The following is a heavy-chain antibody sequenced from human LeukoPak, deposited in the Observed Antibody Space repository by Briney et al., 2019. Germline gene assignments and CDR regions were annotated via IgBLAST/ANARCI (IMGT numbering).Heavy chain of an antibody. CDR1: GDSASSYY. Sequence: SETLSLTCTVSGDSASSYYWSWIRQPPGKGLEWIGYIYYSGSTNYNPSLKSRVTMSVDTSKNQFSPKLSSVTAADTAVYYCARMYSGTSYYFDYWGQGTLVTVSS. CDR3: ARMYSGTSYYFDY. D-gene: IGHD1-26*01. J-gene: IGHJ4*02. CDR2: IYYSGST. V-gene: IGHV4-59*02.